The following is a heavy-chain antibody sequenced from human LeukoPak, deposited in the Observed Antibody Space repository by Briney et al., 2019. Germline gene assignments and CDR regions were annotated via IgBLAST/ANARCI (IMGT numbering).Heavy chain of an antibody. Sequence: ASVTVSCKASGYTFTSYGISWVRQAPGQGLEWMGWISAYNGNTNYAQKLQGRVTMTTDTSTSTAYMELRSLRSDDTAVYYCARVTGCSSTSCYLYYYYYMDVWGKGTTVTVSS. V-gene: IGHV1-18*01. CDR1: GYTFTSYG. CDR3: ARVTGCSSTSCYLYYYYYMDV. CDR2: ISAYNGNT. J-gene: IGHJ6*03. D-gene: IGHD2-2*01.